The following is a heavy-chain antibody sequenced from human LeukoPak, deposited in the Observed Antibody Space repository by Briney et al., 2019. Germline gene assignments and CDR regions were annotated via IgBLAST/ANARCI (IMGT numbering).Heavy chain of an antibody. CDR1: GGSFSGYY. D-gene: IGHD3-22*01. CDR2: INHSGST. Sequence: SETLSLTCAVYGGSFSGYYWSWIRQPPGKGLEWIGEINHSGSTNYNPSLKSRVTISVDTSKNKFSLKLSSVTAADTAVYYCARDRGYYYYYFDYWGQGTLVTVSS. V-gene: IGHV4-34*01. J-gene: IGHJ4*02. CDR3: ARDRGYYYYYFDY.